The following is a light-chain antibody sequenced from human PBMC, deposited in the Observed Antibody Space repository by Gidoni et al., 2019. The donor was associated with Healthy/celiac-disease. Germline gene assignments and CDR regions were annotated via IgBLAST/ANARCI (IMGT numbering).Light chain of an antibody. CDR3: SSYTSSSVWV. Sequence: SALTHPASVSGSPGHSIPISCTGTSSDVGGYNYVSWYQQHPGKAPKLMIYEVSNRPSGVANRLSGSKSGNTASLTISGIQAEDEADYYCSSYTSSSVWVFGGGTKLTVL. J-gene: IGLJ3*02. V-gene: IGLV2-14*01. CDR2: EVS. CDR1: SSDVGGYNY.